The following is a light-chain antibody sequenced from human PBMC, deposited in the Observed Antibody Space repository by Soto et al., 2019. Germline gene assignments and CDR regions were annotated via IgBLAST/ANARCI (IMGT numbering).Light chain of an antibody. J-gene: IGKJ2*01. CDR2: GVF. V-gene: IGKV3-20*01. CDR3: QNYDGSPRT. CDR1: QSVRSNY. Sequence: ETVLTQTPGTVSLSPGERATLSCTTSQSVRSNYLAWYQQKPGQAPRLLIYGVFRRAAGIPDRFSGSGSGTDFTLTISGLEPEDSAVYYWQNYDGSPRTFGRGTKLEI.